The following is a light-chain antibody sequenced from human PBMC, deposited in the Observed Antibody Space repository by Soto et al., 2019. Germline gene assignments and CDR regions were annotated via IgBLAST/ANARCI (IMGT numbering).Light chain of an antibody. CDR1: QDISNY. CDR2: DAS. CDR3: QQYDNLPLT. J-gene: IGKJ4*01. V-gene: IGKV1-33*01. Sequence: DIQMTQSPSSLSASVGDRVTITCQASQDISNYLNWYQQKPGKAPKLLIYDASNLETGVPSRFSGSGSGTDFTVTISSLQPEDIATYYCQQYDNLPLTFGGGTKVAIK.